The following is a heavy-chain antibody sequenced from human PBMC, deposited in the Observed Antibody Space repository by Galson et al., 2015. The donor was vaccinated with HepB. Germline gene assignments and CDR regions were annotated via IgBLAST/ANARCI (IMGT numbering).Heavy chain of an antibody. CDR2: IYYSGST. D-gene: IGHD5-24*01. CDR1: GGSISSYY. Sequence: LSLTCTVSGGSISSYYWSWIRQPPGKGLEWIGYIYYSGSTNYNPSLKSRVTISVDTSKNQFSLKVSSVTAADTALYYCARASGWLQLRPRYFDYWGRGTQVIVSS. V-gene: IGHV4-59*01. CDR3: ARASGWLQLRPRYFDY. J-gene: IGHJ4*02.